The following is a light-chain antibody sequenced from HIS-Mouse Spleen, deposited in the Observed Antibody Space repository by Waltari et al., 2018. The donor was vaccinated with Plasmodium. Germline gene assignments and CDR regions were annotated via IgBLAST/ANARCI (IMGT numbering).Light chain of an antibody. V-gene: IGLV2-23*01. CDR1: SSDVGSHTL. Sequence: QSALTQPASVSGSPGQSITISCTGTSSDVGSHTLVSWYHQHPGKAPKLMIYEGSKRPSGVSNRFSGSKSGNTASLTISGLQAEDEADYYCCSYAGSSTWVFGGGTKLTVL. J-gene: IGLJ3*02. CDR3: CSYAGSSTWV. CDR2: EGS.